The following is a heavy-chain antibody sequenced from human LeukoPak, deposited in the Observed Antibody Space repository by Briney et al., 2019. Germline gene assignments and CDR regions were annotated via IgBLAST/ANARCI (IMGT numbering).Heavy chain of an antibody. Sequence: SETLSLTCTVSGGSISSYYWCWIRQPPRKGLEWRGYIYYSGSTNYNPSLKSRVTISVDTSKKQFSLKLSSVTAADTAVYYCARESMVRGGPYYFDYWGQGTLVTVSS. CDR2: IYYSGST. V-gene: IGHV4-59*01. J-gene: IGHJ4*02. CDR1: GGSISSYY. CDR3: ARESMVRGGPYYFDY. D-gene: IGHD3-10*01.